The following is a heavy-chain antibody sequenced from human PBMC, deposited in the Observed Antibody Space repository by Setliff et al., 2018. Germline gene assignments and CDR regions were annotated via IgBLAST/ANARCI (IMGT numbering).Heavy chain of an antibody. CDR2: IYTSWST. CDR3: ARMSGFQYIDV. D-gene: IGHD3-3*01. CDR1: GGSISTYY. Sequence: PSETLSLTCTVSGGSISTYYWSWIRQPAGKGLEWIGQIYTSWSTNYNPSLKSRVTISLDTSKNQFSLSLTSVTAEDTVVYYCARMSGFQYIDVWDKGTTVTVSS. V-gene: IGHV4-4*07. J-gene: IGHJ6*03.